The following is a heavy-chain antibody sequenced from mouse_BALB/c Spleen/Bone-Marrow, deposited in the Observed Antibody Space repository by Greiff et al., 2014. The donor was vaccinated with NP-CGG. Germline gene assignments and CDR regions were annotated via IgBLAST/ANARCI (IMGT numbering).Heavy chain of an antibody. CDR2: INPSSGYT. D-gene: IGHD2-3*01. J-gene: IGHJ2*01. Sequence: VQLVESGAELARPGASVKMSCRASGYTFTTYTIHWVRQRPGQGLEWIGYINPSSGYTNYIQKFKDKATLTADKSSSTAYMQLSSLTSEDSAVYYCARRDDGYVFFDHWGQGTTLTVSS. CDR1: GYTFTTYT. CDR3: ARRDDGYVFFDH. V-gene: IGHV1-4*01.